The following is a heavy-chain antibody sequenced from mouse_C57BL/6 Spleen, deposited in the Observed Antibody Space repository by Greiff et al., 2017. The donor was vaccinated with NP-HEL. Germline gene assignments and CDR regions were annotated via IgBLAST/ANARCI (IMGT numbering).Heavy chain of an antibody. CDR3: ARYKYYEGPYYYAMDY. D-gene: IGHD2-4*01. CDR2: IRNKANGYTT. CDR1: GFTFTDYY. J-gene: IGHJ4*01. V-gene: IGHV7-3*01. Sequence: EVQRVESGGGLVQPGGSLSLSCAASGFTFTDYYMSWVRQPPGKALEWLGFIRNKANGYTTEYSASVKGRFTISRDNSQSILYLQINALRAEDSATYYCARYKYYEGPYYYAMDYWGQGTSVTVSS.